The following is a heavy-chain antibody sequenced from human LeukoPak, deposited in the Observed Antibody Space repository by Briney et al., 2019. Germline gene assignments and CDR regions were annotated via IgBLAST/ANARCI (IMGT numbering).Heavy chain of an antibody. CDR3: ARGGPIFRSGYYSYNWFDP. CDR2: INHSGST. D-gene: IGHD3-3*01. V-gene: IGHV4-34*01. J-gene: IGHJ5*02. Sequence: SETLSLTCAVYGGSFSGYYWSWIRQPPGKGLEWIGEINHSGSTNYNPSLKSRVTISVDTSKNQFSLKLSSVTAADTAVYYCARGGPIFRSGYYSYNWFDPWGQGTLVTVSS. CDR1: GGSFSGYY.